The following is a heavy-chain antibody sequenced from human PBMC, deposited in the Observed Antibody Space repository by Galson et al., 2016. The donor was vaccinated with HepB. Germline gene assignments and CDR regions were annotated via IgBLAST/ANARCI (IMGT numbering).Heavy chain of an antibody. CDR2: ISRSSGTI. CDR1: GFSFSTYN. CDR3: ARDGTWNWVFDC. Sequence: LRLSCAASGFSFSTYNMNWVRQAPGKGLEWVSYISRSSGTIHYADSVKGRFTISRDNAKNSLYLQMDSLRAEDTAVYYCARDGTWNWVFDCWGQGTLVTVSS. J-gene: IGHJ4*01. D-gene: IGHD1-7*01. V-gene: IGHV3-48*01.